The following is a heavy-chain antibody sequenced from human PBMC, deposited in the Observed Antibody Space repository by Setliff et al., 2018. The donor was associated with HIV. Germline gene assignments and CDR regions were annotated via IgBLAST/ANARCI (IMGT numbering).Heavy chain of an antibody. CDR2: INHSGST. Sequence: PSETLSLTCAVYGGSFSGYYWSWIRQSPGKGLEWIGEINHSGSTNYNPSLKSRVTISVDTSKNQFSLKLSSVTAADTAVYYCARGMGSTSCFGHWGQGTLVTVSS. J-gene: IGHJ4*02. CDR1: GGSFSGYY. V-gene: IGHV4-34*01. D-gene: IGHD2-2*01. CDR3: ARGMGSTSCFGH.